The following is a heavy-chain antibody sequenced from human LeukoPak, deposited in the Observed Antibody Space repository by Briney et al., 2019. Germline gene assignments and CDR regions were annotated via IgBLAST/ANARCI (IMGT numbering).Heavy chain of an antibody. CDR1: GFTFITYA. Sequence: GGSLRLSCAASGFTFITYAMSWVRRAPGKGLEWVSTISGSGGSTYYADSVKGRFTMSKDISKNTLYLQMNSLRAEDTAAYYCARGGKSAFYYGKDVWSQGTTVTVSS. CDR3: ARGGKSAFYYGKDV. J-gene: IGHJ6*02. V-gene: IGHV3-23*01. CDR2: ISGSGGST. D-gene: IGHD5-12*01.